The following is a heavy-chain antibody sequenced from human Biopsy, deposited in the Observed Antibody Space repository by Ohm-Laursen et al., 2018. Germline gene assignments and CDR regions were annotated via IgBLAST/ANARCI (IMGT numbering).Heavy chain of an antibody. CDR1: GFSFTGYY. CDR3: ARNTGWYGDLYYFDY. D-gene: IGHD6-19*01. J-gene: IGHJ4*02. V-gene: IGHV1-2*02. Sequence: SSVKVSCKASGFSFTGYYIHWVRQAPGQGLEWMGWISPKSGDTNYAHKFQGNITMTRDTSMSTAYMEMSGLGSADTAVYFCARNTGWYGDLYYFDYWGQGTLVTVSS. CDR2: ISPKSGDT.